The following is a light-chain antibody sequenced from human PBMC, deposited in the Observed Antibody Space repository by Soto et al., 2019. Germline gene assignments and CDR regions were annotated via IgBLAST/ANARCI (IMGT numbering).Light chain of an antibody. V-gene: IGLV2-11*01. CDR2: DVS. CDR3: CSYAGRFYV. J-gene: IGLJ1*01. CDR1: SSDVGDYNY. Sequence: QSALTQPRSVSGSPGQSVTISCTGTSSDVGDYNYVSWYQQLPGKAPKLMIYDVSKRPSGVPDRFSGSKSGNTASLTISGLQAEDEADYYCCSYAGRFYVFGTGTKVTVL.